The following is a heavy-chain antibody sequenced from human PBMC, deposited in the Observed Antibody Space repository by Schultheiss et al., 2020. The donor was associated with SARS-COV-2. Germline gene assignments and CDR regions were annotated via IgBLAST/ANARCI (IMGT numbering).Heavy chain of an antibody. CDR3: ARMVVVAATLGWFDP. D-gene: IGHD2-15*01. CDR2: ISSSSSYI. CDR1: GFTFSSYS. Sequence: GGSLRLSCAASGFTFSSYSMNWVRQAPGKGLEWVSSISSSSSYIYYADSVKGRFTISRDNAKNSLYLQMNSLRAEDTAVYYCARMVVVAATLGWFDPWGQGTLVTVSS. V-gene: IGHV3-21*01. J-gene: IGHJ5*02.